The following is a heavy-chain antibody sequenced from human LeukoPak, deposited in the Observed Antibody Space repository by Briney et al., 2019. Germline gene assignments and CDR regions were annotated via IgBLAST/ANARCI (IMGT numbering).Heavy chain of an antibody. CDR1: GGSISNYY. D-gene: IGHD1-7*01. CDR3: ARAASAVPRTNFDP. J-gene: IGHJ5*02. Sequence: SETLSLTCTVSGGSISNYYWHWIRQPPSKGLEWIGYIYYNGNTYYNPSLKSRVTISVDTSKRQFSLELTSVTAADTAVYYCARAASAVPRTNFDPWGQGTLVTASS. CDR2: IYYNGNT. V-gene: IGHV4-59*01.